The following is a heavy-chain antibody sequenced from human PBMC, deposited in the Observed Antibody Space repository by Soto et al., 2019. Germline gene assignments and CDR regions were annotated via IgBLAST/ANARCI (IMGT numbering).Heavy chain of an antibody. CDR2: IIPIFGTA. CDR1: GGTFSSYA. J-gene: IGHJ4*02. Sequence: SVKVSCKASGGTFSSYAISWVRQAPGQGLEWMGGIIPIFGTANYAQKFQGRVTITADESTSTAYMELSSLRSEDTAVYYCARGAMTTVTNFDYWGQGTLVTVSS. D-gene: IGHD4-17*01. CDR3: ARGAMTTVTNFDY. V-gene: IGHV1-69*13.